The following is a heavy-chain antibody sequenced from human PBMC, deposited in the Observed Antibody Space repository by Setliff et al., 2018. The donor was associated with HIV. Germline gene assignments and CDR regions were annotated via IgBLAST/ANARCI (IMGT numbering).Heavy chain of an antibody. J-gene: IGHJ4*02. CDR2: IYYTGFA. CDR3: TREGRGDPAMATTRIDY. V-gene: IGHV4-39*02. Sequence: TLSLTCSVSGASISSGSYFWGWIRQTPGKGLEWIGNIYYTGFAYYNPSLKSRVTISLDTSKTHFFLNLTSVTDADTAVYFCTREGRGDPAMATTRIDYWGQGKLVTVSA. CDR1: GASISSGSYF. D-gene: IGHD1-1*01.